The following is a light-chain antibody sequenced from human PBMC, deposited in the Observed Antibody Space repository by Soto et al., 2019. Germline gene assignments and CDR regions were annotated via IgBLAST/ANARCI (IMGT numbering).Light chain of an antibody. CDR1: QSVSNN. CDR2: GAS. Sequence: EIVMTQSPATLSVSPGERATLSCRASQSVSNNLAWYQQKPGQAPRLLIYGASTRAAGIPARFSGSGSGTEFTLTISSLQSEDFAVYYCQQYNNWPPYTFGQGTKLEIK. CDR3: QQYNNWPPYT. V-gene: IGKV3-15*01. J-gene: IGKJ2*01.